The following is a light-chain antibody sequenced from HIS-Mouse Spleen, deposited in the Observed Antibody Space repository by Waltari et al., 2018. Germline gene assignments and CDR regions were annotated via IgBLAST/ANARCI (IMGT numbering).Light chain of an antibody. Sequence: SYVLTPPPSVSVAPGQTARITWWGNNIGSKSVHWYQQKPGQAPVLVVYDDSDRPSGIPERFSGSNSGNTATLTISRVEAGDEADYYCQVWDSSSDRVFGTGTKVTVL. CDR2: DDS. CDR1: NIGSKS. V-gene: IGLV3-21*02. CDR3: QVWDSSSDRV. J-gene: IGLJ1*01.